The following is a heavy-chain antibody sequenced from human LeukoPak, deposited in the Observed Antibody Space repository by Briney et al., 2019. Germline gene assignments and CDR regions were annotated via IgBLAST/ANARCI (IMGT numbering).Heavy chain of an antibody. V-gene: IGHV4-34*01. CDR3: ARAPKLHLRNIVVVPAATPRWFDP. Sequence: SETLSLTCAVYGGSFSGYYWSWIRQHPGKGLEWIGEINHSGSTNYNPSLKSRVTISVDTSKNQFSLKLSSVTAADTAVYYCARAPKLHLRNIVVVPAATPRWFDPWGQGTLVTVSS. CDR2: INHSGST. J-gene: IGHJ5*02. D-gene: IGHD2-2*01. CDR1: GGSFSGYY.